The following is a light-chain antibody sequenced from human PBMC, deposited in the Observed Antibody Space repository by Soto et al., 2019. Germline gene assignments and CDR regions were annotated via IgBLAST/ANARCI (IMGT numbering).Light chain of an antibody. Sequence: IVMTQSADIVSVSPGEGATLSCRASQSVGSNLARYQQKPGQAPRLLIYAASTRATDIPARFSGSGSGTEFTLTISSLQSEDFAIYFCQQYNNWPVTFGQGTRLEIK. CDR1: QSVGSN. J-gene: IGKJ5*01. CDR2: AAS. CDR3: QQYNNWPVT. V-gene: IGKV3-15*01.